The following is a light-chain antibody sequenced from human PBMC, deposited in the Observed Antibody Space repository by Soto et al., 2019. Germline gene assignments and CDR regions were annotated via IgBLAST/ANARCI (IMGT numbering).Light chain of an antibody. CDR2: EVT. CDR1: SSDVGAYKY. V-gene: IGLV2-14*01. J-gene: IGLJ1*01. Sequence: QAVVTQPASVSGSPGQSITISCTGTSSDVGAYKYVSWYQQHPGKAPKLMIYEVTNRPSGVSNRFYGSKSGNTASLTISGLQAEDEAEYYCSSYTSSSTYAFGTGTKLTVL. CDR3: SSYTSSSTYA.